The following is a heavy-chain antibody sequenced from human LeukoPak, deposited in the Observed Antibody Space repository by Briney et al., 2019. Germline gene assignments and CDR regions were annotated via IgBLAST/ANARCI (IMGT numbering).Heavy chain of an antibody. CDR1: GGSISIYY. CDR3: ARGLHNSGSHTGTDY. V-gene: IGHV4-59*01. Sequence: PSEILSLTCTVSGGSISIYYWTWIRQAPGKGPEWIGYIYYSGITNYNPSLKSRVTISVDTSKNQFSLKLSSVTAADTAVYYCARGLHNSGSHTGTDYWGQGSLVTVSS. J-gene: IGHJ4*02. D-gene: IGHD1-26*01. CDR2: IYYSGIT.